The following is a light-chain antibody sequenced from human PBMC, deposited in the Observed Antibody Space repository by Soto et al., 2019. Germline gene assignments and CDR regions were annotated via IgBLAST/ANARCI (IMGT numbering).Light chain of an antibody. CDR3: QQYGSSRWT. CDR1: QSVSSSY. V-gene: IGKV3-20*01. Sequence: EIVLTQSPGTLSLSPGERATLSCRASQSVSSSYLAWYQLKPGQAPRLLIYGASSRATGIPDRFSGSGSGTDFTLTISRLEPEDFAVYYCQQYGSSRWTFGQGTKVEIK. J-gene: IGKJ1*01. CDR2: GAS.